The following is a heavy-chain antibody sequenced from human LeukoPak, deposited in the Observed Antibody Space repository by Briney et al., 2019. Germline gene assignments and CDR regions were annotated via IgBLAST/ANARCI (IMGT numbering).Heavy chain of an antibody. Sequence: SETLSLTCTVSGGSINSYYWSWIRQPPGKGLEWIGYIYYSGSTNYNPSLKSRVTISVDTSKDQFSLKLSSVTAADTAVYYCARTTVAGTESAHFDYWGQGTLVTVSS. V-gene: IGHV4-59*01. CDR3: ARTTVAGTESAHFDY. CDR2: IYYSGST. CDR1: GGSINSYY. D-gene: IGHD6-19*01. J-gene: IGHJ4*02.